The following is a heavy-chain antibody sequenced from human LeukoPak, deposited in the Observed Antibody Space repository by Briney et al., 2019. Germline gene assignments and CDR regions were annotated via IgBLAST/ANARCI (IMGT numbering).Heavy chain of an antibody. CDR3: ARGIAVIATGNFFDH. J-gene: IGHJ4*02. CDR1: GFTFSDHY. Sequence: PGGSLRLSCAASGFTFSDHYMDWVRQAPGKGLEWVGRIRKKANSYTTEYAASVKGRFTISRDDSKNALYLQMNSLNTEDTAVYYCARGIAVIATGNFFDHWGQGTLVAVSS. V-gene: IGHV3-72*01. CDR2: IRKKANSYTT. D-gene: IGHD6-19*01.